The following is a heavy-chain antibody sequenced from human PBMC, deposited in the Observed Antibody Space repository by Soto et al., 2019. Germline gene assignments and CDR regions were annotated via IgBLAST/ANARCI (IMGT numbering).Heavy chain of an antibody. V-gene: IGHV1-69*12. CDR3: ARGDATKIVVTTYYAMDV. CDR1: GGSLSNYG. J-gene: IGHJ6*02. D-gene: IGHD3-9*01. CDR2: IIHVFGTA. Sequence: QVQLVQSGAEVKKPGSSVKVSCKASGGSLSNYGISWVRQAPGQGLEWMGGIIHVFGTANYAQKFQGRVTITADESTSIVYMDVTSLRSEDTAVYYCARGDATKIVVTTYYAMDVWGQGTTVTVSS.